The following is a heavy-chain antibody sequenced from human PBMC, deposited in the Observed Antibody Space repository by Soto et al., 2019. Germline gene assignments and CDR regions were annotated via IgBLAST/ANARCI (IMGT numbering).Heavy chain of an antibody. V-gene: IGHV3-23*01. CDR1: GFTFSRYG. D-gene: IGHD1-1*01. CDR2: ISGSGGST. CDR3: ANRDNVYDLLPHTVVY. J-gene: IGHJ4*02. Sequence: EVQLLESGGDLEQPGGSLRLSCAASGFTFSRYGMSWVRQAPGKGLEWVSSISGSGGSTQYADSVKGRFTISRANSKNRLYLQMSSLRGEDTALYYCANRDNVYDLLPHTVVYWGQGTLVTVSS.